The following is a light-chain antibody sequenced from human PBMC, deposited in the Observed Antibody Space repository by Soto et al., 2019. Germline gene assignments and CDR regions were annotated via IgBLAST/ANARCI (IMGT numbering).Light chain of an antibody. J-gene: IGKJ1*01. V-gene: IGKV3-20*01. CDR1: LSVSGSQ. CDR3: QQYVTSRRT. Sequence: EIVMTQSPATLSVSPGEIATLSCSASLSVSGSQLAWYQQKPGQPPRLLIYGASSRAAGIPDRFSGSGSGTDYTLTINRLEPEDFAVYYCQQYVTSRRTFGPGTKVDI. CDR2: GAS.